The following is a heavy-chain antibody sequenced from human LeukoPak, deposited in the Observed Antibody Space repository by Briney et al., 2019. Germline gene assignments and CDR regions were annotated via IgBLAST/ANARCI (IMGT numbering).Heavy chain of an antibody. V-gene: IGHV1-46*01. J-gene: IGHJ3*02. CDR2: INPSGGST. D-gene: IGHD2-2*02. Sequence: ASVKVSCKASGYTFTSYYMHWVRQAPGQGLEWMGIINPSGGSTSYAQKFQGRVTMTRDTSTSTVYMELSSLRSEDTAVYYCARREAAAIPEGAFDIWGQGTMVTVSS. CDR3: ARREAAAIPEGAFDI. CDR1: GYTFTSYY.